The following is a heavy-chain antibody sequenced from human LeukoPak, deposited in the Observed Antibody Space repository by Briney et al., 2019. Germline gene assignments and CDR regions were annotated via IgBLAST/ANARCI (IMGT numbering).Heavy chain of an antibody. Sequence: GGSLRLSCAASGFSFSTYGMHWVRQGPGKGLEWVAFIWNDGSNKYYADSVKGRFTISRDNSKNTLFLQMNSLSTEDTAVYYCAKAFVGAAAGTYFDIWGQGTMVTVSS. V-gene: IGHV3-30*02. D-gene: IGHD6-13*01. CDR1: GFSFSTYG. CDR3: AKAFVGAAAGTYFDI. CDR2: IWNDGSNK. J-gene: IGHJ3*02.